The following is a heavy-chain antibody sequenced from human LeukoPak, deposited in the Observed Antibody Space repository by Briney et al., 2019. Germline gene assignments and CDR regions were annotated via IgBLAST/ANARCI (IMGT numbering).Heavy chain of an antibody. V-gene: IGHV1-18*03. Sequence: ASVKVSCKASGYTFTSYGISWVRQSPGQGLKRMGWISAYNGNTNYAQKLQGIVTMTTDTSTSTAYMNLRSLRSDDMAVYDCSRGSYDYVWGSYRTTFDYWGQGNLVTVSS. CDR1: GYTFTSYG. J-gene: IGHJ4*02. D-gene: IGHD3-16*02. CDR3: SRGSYDYVWGSYRTTFDY. CDR2: ISAYNGNT.